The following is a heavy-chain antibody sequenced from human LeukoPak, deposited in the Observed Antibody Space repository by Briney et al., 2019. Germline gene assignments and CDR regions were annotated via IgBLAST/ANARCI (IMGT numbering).Heavy chain of an antibody. CDR1: GFSFSSYA. Sequence: GGSLRLSCAASGFSFSSYAMSWVRQAPGKGLEWVSAISGSGGSTYYADSVKGRFTISRDNSKNTLYLQMNSLRAEDTAVYYCAKAPVDRITHFDYWGQGTLVTVSS. J-gene: IGHJ4*02. V-gene: IGHV3-23*01. CDR3: AKAPVDRITHFDY. CDR2: ISGSGGST. D-gene: IGHD1-14*01.